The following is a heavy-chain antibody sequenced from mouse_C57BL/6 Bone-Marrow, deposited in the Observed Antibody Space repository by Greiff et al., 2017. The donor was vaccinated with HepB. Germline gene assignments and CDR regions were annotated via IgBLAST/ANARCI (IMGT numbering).Heavy chain of an antibody. CDR3: ARRITTVEWYFDV. D-gene: IGHD1-1*01. Sequence: EVKVVESGGGLVQPGGSLKLSCAASGFTFSDYGMAWVRQAPRKGPEWVAFISNLAYSIYYADTVTGRFTISRENAKNTLYLEMSSLRSEDTAMYYCARRITTVEWYFDVWGTGTTVTVSS. CDR1: GFTFSDYG. CDR2: ISNLAYSI. V-gene: IGHV5-15*01. J-gene: IGHJ1*03.